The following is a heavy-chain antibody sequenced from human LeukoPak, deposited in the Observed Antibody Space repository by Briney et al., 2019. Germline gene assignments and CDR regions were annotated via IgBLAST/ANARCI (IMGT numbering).Heavy chain of an antibody. CDR1: GFTFDDYA. CDR3: AKVMGDFDYGDYFDY. J-gene: IGHJ4*02. Sequence: PGGSLRLSCAASGFTFDDYAMHWVRQAPGKGLEWVSGISWNSGSIGYADSVKGRFTISRDNAKNSLYLQMNSLRAEDTALYYCAKVMGDFDYGDYFDYWGQGTLVTVSS. CDR2: ISWNSGSI. V-gene: IGHV3-9*01. D-gene: IGHD4-17*01.